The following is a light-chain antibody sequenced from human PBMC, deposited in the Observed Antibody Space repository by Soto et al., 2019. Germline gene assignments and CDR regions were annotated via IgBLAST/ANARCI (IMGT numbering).Light chain of an antibody. Sequence: ERVLQQSPATLSLSPGERATLSCRASQGVSSYLAWYQQKPGQAPRLLIYDASNRATGIPARFSGSGSGTDFTLTISSLEPEDFAVYYCQQRSNGGLTFGGGTKVDIK. V-gene: IGKV3-11*01. CDR1: QGVSSY. CDR3: QQRSNGGLT. J-gene: IGKJ4*01. CDR2: DAS.